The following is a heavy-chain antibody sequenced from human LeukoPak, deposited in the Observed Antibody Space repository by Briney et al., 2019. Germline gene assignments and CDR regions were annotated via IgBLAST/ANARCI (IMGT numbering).Heavy chain of an antibody. J-gene: IGHJ4*02. CDR3: ARDPGVPPFDY. Sequence: SETLSLTCAVSGYSISSGYYWGWIRQPAGKGLEWIGRIYTSGSTNYNPSLKSRVTMSVDTSKNQFSLKLSSVTAADTAVYYCARDPGVPPFDYWGQGTLVTVSS. CDR1: GYSISSGYY. D-gene: IGHD2-2*01. V-gene: IGHV4-4*07. CDR2: IYTSGST.